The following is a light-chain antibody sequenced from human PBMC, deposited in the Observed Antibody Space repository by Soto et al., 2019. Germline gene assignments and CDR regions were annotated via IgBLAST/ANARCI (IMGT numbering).Light chain of an antibody. CDR3: QQYNSMSLRT. V-gene: IGKV1-5*03. J-gene: IGKJ4*01. CDR1: QSISNW. Sequence: DIQMTQSPSTLSASVGDRVTITCRASQSISNWLAWYQQKPGKAPKLLIYKASTLETGVPSRFIGSGSWTEFTLTISSLQPDDFATYYCQQYNSMSLRTFGGGTKVEIK. CDR2: KAS.